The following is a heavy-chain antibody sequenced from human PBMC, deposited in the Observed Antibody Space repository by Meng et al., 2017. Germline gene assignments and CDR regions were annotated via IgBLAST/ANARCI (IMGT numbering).Heavy chain of an antibody. Sequence: QVQLVQAGAEVKETGSSVKCPCAASGGTFSSYAISCVRQAPGQVLEWMGGIMPIFGTANYAQKFQGRVTITADEATSTAYMELSRLRSEDTAVYYCAREIAAAYCGGDCYLWGQGTLVTVSS. D-gene: IGHD2-21*02. V-gene: IGHV1-69*01. CDR1: GGTFSSYA. J-gene: IGHJ5*02. CDR2: IMPIFGTA. CDR3: AREIAAAYCGGDCYL.